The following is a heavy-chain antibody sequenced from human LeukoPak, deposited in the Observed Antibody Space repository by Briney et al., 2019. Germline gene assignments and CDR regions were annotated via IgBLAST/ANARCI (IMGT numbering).Heavy chain of an antibody. CDR2: IYTSGST. CDR3: ARRGSGKAFDY. V-gene: IGHV4-4*07. Sequence: SETLSLTCTLSVGSISSYYWYWTRQPAGQGLEWIGRIYTSGSTNYNSSLKSRVTMSVDTSKNQFSLKLSSVTAADTAGYYCARRGSGKAFDYWGQGTLVTVSS. D-gene: IGHD1-26*01. J-gene: IGHJ4*02. CDR1: VGSISSYY.